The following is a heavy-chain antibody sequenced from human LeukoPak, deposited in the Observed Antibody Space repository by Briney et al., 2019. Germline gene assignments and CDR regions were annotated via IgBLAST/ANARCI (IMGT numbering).Heavy chain of an antibody. CDR3: GRGGYYYDSSGHVDY. D-gene: IGHD3-22*01. J-gene: IGHJ4*02. CDR1: GGTFSSYT. V-gene: IGHV1-69*13. Sequence: SVKVSCKASGGTFSSYTISWVRQAPGQGLEWMGGIIPIFGTANYAQKFQGRVTITADESTSTAYMELSSLRSEDTAVYYCGRGGYYYDSSGHVDYWGQGTLVTVSS. CDR2: IIPIFGTA.